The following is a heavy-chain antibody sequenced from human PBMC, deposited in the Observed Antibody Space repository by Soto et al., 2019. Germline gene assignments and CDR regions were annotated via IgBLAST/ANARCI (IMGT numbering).Heavy chain of an antibody. D-gene: IGHD5-12*01. CDR3: VKDFRVGYDWTHD. J-gene: IGHJ4*02. V-gene: IGHV3-23*01. CDR1: GFIFSNYP. CDR2: IRGSGGPT. Sequence: DVQLLESGGDLVQPGGPLRLSCAASGFIFSNYPLSWVRQAQGKGLEWVSLIRGSGGPTNYADSVKGRFTVSRDNSKNILLLQMNSLRAEDTAVYYCVKDFRVGYDWTHDWGQGTLVTVSS.